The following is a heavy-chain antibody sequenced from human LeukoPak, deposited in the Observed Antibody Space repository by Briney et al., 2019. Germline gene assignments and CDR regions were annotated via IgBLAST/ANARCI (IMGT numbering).Heavy chain of an antibody. V-gene: IGHV3-48*03. D-gene: IGHD6-13*01. CDR3: VREYSSTWYAGRGLFDY. J-gene: IGHJ4*02. Sequence: GGSLRLSCTASGFTFSNYGMNWVRQAPGKGLEWLSYISSSGSSKYYTDSVKGRVTISRDNAKNSLCLQMNSLRAEDTAIYYCVREYSSTWYAGRGLFDYWGQGTLVTVSS. CDR2: ISSSGSSK. CDR1: GFTFSNYG.